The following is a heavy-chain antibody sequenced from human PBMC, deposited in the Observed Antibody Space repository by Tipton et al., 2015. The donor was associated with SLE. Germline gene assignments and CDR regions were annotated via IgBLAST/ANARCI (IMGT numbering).Heavy chain of an antibody. Sequence: SLRLSCTASGFTFGDYAMSWVRQAPGKGREWVGFIRSKAYGGTTEYAASVKGRFTISRDDSKSIAYLQMNSLKTEDTAVYYCTRHGESSRGYYYYFMDVWGKGTTVTVSS. CDR2: IRSKAYGGTT. V-gene: IGHV3-49*04. CDR3: TRHGESSRGYYYYFMDV. J-gene: IGHJ6*03. D-gene: IGHD6-13*01. CDR1: GFTFGDYA.